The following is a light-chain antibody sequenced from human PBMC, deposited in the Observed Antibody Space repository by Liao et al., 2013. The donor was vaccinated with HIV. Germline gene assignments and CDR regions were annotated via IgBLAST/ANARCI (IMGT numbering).Light chain of an antibody. CDR3: QTWDSNSWV. CDR2: YDN. J-gene: IGLJ3*02. V-gene: IGLV3-21*01. Sequence: SYVVTQPPSVSVAPGKTARITCGGTNIGSKSVHWYQQKPGQAPVLVISYDNDRPSGIPERFSGSNSGNTATLTISETQAMDEGDYYCQTWDSNSWVFGGGTKLTVL. CDR1: NIGSKS.